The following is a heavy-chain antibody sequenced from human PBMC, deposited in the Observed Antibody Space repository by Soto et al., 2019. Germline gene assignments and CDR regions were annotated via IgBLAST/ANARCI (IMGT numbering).Heavy chain of an antibody. CDR2: IIPIFGTA. CDR3: AREEFSYGVYYYYYGMDV. J-gene: IGHJ6*02. CDR1: GGTFSSYA. Sequence: SVKVSCKASGGTFSSYAISWVRQAPGQGPEWMGGIIPIFGTANYAQKFQGRVTITADESTSTAYMELSSLRSEDTAVYYCAREEFSYGVYYYYYGMDVWGQGTTVTVSS. V-gene: IGHV1-69*13. D-gene: IGHD5-18*01.